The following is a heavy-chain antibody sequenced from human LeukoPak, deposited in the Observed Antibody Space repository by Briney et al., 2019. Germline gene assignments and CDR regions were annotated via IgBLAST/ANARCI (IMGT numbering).Heavy chain of an antibody. CDR1: GGSISSTYY. Sequence: SETLSLTCTVSGGSISSTYYWDWIRQPPGKGLEWIGSIYYSGTTYYNPSLKSRVTISVDTSKNQFSLKLSSVTAADTAVYYCARRYCSGGSCYSERGAFDICGQGTMVTVSS. CDR2: IYYSGTT. D-gene: IGHD2-15*01. J-gene: IGHJ3*02. V-gene: IGHV4-39*07. CDR3: ARRYCSGGSCYSERGAFDI.